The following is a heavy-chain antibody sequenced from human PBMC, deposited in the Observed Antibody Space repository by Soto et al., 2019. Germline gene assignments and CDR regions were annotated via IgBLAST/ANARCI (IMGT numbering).Heavy chain of an antibody. D-gene: IGHD3-22*01. Sequence: PGGSLRLSCAASGFTFSSYLMHWVRQAPGKGLVWVSRIDGDGSITTYADSAKGRFTVSRDNAKNALYLQMNSLRAEDTAVYYCIRDGYDYDSSSDYFGYWGQGTLVTVS. CDR1: GFTFSSYL. CDR2: IDGDGSIT. J-gene: IGHJ4*02. CDR3: IRDGYDYDSSSDYFGY. V-gene: IGHV3-74*01.